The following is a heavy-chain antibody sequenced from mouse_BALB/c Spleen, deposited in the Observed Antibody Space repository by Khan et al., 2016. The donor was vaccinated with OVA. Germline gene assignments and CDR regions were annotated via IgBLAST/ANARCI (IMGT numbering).Heavy chain of an antibody. V-gene: IGHV2-6-5*01. CDR3: AKGLWSYYFALDY. CDR1: GFSLTDYG. D-gene: IGHD1-1*02. Sequence: QVQLKESGPGLVAPSQSLSITCTVSGFSLTDYGVSWIRQPPGKGLEWLGVIWGGGTTYYNSALLSRLSISKDNSKSQVFLKMNSLHTDDTAMYYCAKGLWSYYFALDYWGQGTSVTVSS. J-gene: IGHJ4*01. CDR2: IWGGGTT.